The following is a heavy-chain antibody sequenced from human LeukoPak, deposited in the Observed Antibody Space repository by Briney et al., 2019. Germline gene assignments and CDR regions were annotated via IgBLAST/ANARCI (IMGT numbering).Heavy chain of an antibody. Sequence: VASVKVSCKASGGTFSSYAISWVRQAPGQGLEWMGGIIPIFGTANYAQKFQGRVTITADESTSTAYMELSSLRSEDTAVYYCARVTRQLGVGWFDPWGQGTLVTVSS. CDR2: IIPIFGTA. CDR1: GGTFSSYA. V-gene: IGHV1-69*13. J-gene: IGHJ5*02. D-gene: IGHD6-6*01. CDR3: ARVTRQLGVGWFDP.